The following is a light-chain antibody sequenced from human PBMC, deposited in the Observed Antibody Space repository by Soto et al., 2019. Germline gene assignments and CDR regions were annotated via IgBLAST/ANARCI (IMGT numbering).Light chain of an antibody. J-gene: IGKJ2*01. CDR1: QSISSY. CDR3: QQSYSTPPS. Sequence: DIQMTQSPSSLSASVGDRVTITCRASQSISSYLNWYQQKPGKAPTLLMYAASSLQSGVPSRFSGSGSGTDFTLTISSLQPEDFATYYCQQSYSTPPSFGQGTKLEIK. CDR2: AAS. V-gene: IGKV1-39*01.